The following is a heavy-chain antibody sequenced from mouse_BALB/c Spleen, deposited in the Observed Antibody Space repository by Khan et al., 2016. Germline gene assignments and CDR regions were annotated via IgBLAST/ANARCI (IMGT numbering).Heavy chain of an antibody. CDR1: GYTFTNYG. V-gene: IGHV9-3*02. Sequence: QIQLVQSGPELKKPGETVKISCKASGYTFTNYGMNWVKQAPGKNLKWMGWINTNTGEPTYGEEFKGRFVFSLETSASTAFLQSNNLKNEDTATYLCTTTAAPHWYFDVWGAGTSVTVSS. CDR3: TTTAAPHWYFDV. CDR2: INTNTGEP. D-gene: IGHD2-1*01. J-gene: IGHJ1*01.